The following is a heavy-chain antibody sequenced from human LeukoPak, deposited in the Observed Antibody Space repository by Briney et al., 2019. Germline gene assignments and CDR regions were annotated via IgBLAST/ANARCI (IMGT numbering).Heavy chain of an antibody. Sequence: ASVKVSCKASGYTFTSYGISWVRQAPGQGLEWMGRISAYNGNTNYAQKLQGRVTMTTDTSTSTAYMELRSLRSDDTAVYYCARVQPSYYDSSGPRPGAYWGQGTLVTVSS. V-gene: IGHV1-18*01. CDR3: ARVQPSYYDSSGPRPGAY. D-gene: IGHD3-22*01. J-gene: IGHJ4*02. CDR2: ISAYNGNT. CDR1: GYTFTSYG.